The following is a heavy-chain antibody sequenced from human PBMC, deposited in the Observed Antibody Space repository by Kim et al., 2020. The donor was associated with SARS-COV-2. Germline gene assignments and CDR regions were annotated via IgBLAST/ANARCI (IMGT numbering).Heavy chain of an antibody. V-gene: IGHV3-30*18. CDR1: GFSFSSYD. D-gene: IGHD3-10*01. CDR3: AKVGPMIRGIIINYYAMNV. CDR2: ISFDGHKK. J-gene: IGHJ6*02. Sequence: GGSLRLSCATSGFSFSSYDMHWVRQAPGKGLEWVAHISFDGHKKVYAASVKGRLTISRDNPKKILYLQINSLRHEDTAVYFCAKVGPMIRGIIINYYAMNVWGQGTTVIVSS.